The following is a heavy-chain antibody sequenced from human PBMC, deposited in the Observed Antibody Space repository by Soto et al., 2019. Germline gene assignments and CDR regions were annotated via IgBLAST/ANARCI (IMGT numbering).Heavy chain of an antibody. D-gene: IGHD1-1*01. CDR2: IYYSGST. CDR3: ARDRAGTYYYYGMDV. V-gene: IGHV4-31*03. Sequence: SETLSLTCTVSGGSISSGGYYWSWIRQHPGKGLEWIGYIYYSGSTYYNPSLKSRVTISVDTSKKQFSLKLSSVTAADTAVYYCARDRAGTYYYYGMDVWGQGTTGTVSS. J-gene: IGHJ6*02. CDR1: GGSISSGGYY.